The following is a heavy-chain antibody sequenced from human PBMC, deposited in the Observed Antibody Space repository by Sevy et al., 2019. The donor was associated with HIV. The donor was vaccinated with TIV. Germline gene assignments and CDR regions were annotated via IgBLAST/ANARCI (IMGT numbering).Heavy chain of an antibody. D-gene: IGHD2-15*01. CDR2: ISSSSSYI. CDR1: GFTFSSYS. V-gene: IGHV3-21*01. CDR3: ARAYSSGGSCYSGRFDYYYGMDV. Sequence: GGSLRLSCAASGFTFSSYSMNWVRQAPGKGLEWVSSISSSSSYIYYADSVKGRFTISRDNAKNSLYLQMNSLRAEDTAVYYCARAYSSGGSCYSGRFDYYYGMDVWGQGTTVTVSS. J-gene: IGHJ6*02.